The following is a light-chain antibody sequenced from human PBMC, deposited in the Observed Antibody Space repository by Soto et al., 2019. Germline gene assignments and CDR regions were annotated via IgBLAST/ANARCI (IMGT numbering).Light chain of an antibody. CDR3: QQRSNLWT. Sequence: EIVMTQSPATLSVSPGARATLSCRASQSVSSNLAWYQQKPGQAPRLLIYDASNRATGIPARFSGSGSGTDFTLTISSLEPEDFAVYYCQQRSNLWTFGQGTKVDIK. J-gene: IGKJ1*01. V-gene: IGKV3-11*01. CDR2: DAS. CDR1: QSVSSN.